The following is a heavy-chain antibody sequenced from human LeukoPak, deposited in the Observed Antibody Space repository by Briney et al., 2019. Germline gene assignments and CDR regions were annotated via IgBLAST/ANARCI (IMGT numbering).Heavy chain of an antibody. CDR1: GFTFSGSA. Sequence: QSGGSLRLSCAASGFTFSGSAIHWVRQSSGKGLEWVGQIDKKDKGYATATAYAASVEGRFTISRDDSINTAYLQMKSLKTEDTALYYCTRDSGTYNWFDPWGQGTLDTVSS. V-gene: IGHV3-73*01. CDR2: IDKKDKGYATAT. J-gene: IGHJ5*02. D-gene: IGHD1-26*01. CDR3: TRDSGTYNWFDP.